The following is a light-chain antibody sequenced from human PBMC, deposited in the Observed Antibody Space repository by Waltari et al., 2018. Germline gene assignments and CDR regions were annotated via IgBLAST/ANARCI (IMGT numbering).Light chain of an antibody. J-gene: IGLJ2*01. CDR1: SSDIGDYDY. CDR3: SSYTNRILV. V-gene: IGLV2-14*03. CDR2: DGT. Sequence: QSALTQPASVSGSPGQSITISCTGRSSDIGDYDYFSWYQQHPGEAPTLIIHDGTHWPSGISNLFSGSKSGSAASLTISGLQAEDESDYYCSSYTNRILVFGGGTKLTVL.